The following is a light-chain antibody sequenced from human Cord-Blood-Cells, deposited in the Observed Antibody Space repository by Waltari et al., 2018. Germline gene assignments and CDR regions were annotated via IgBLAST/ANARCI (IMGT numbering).Light chain of an antibody. Sequence: SPELTQDPAVSVALGQTVRITCPGDSLRSYYASWYQQKPGQAPVLVIYGKNNRPSGIPDRFSGSSSGNTASLTIPGAQAEDEADYYCNSRDSSGNHLVFGGGTKLTVL. CDR3: NSRDSSGNHLV. CDR2: GKN. J-gene: IGLJ3*02. V-gene: IGLV3-19*01. CDR1: SLRSYY.